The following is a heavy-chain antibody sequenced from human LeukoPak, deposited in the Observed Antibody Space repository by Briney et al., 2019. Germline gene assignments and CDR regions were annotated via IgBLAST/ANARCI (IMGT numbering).Heavy chain of an antibody. CDR2: IYFSGTS. Sequence: PSETLSLTCTVSGGSINNNNYYWGWIRQPRGKGLEWIGSIYFSGTSYYNPSLKSRVTISVDTSKNQFSLKVSSVTAADTAVYYCAGQTYYYTSVSYFLRPPDYWGQGTLVTVSS. CDR1: GGSINNNNYY. CDR3: AGQTYYYTSVSYFLRPPDY. D-gene: IGHD3-10*01. V-gene: IGHV4-39*01. J-gene: IGHJ4*02.